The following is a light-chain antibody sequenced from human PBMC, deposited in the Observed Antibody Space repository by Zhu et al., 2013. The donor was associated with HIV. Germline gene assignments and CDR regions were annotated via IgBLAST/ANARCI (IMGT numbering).Light chain of an antibody. CDR1: SSDVGGYNY. CDR3: SSYTSFSTYV. CDR2: EVI. Sequence: QSALTQPASVSGSPGQSITISCTGTSSDVGGYNYVSWYQQYPGKAPKLMIYEVINRPSGVSNRFSGSKSGNTASLTISGLQTDDEADYYCSSYTSFSTYVFGTGTKVTVL. J-gene: IGLJ1*01. V-gene: IGLV2-14*03.